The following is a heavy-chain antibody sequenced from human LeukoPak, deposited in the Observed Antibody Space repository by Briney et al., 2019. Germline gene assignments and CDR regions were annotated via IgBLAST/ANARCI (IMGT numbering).Heavy chain of an antibody. V-gene: IGHV1-2*02. CDR2: INPNRGGT. D-gene: IGHD2-2*01. CDR3: ARDRGIVVVPAAMPYYYGMDV. CDR1: GYTFTGYY. Sequence: ASVKVSCKASGYTFTGYYMHWVRQAPGQGLEWMGWINPNRGGTNYAQKFQGRVTMTRDTSISTAYMELSRLRSDDTAVYYCARDRGIVVVPAAMPYYYGMDVWGQGTTVTVSS. J-gene: IGHJ6*02.